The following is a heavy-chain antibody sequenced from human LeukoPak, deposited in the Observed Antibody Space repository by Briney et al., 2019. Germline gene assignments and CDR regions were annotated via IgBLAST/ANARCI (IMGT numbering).Heavy chain of an antibody. J-gene: IGHJ4*02. CDR1: GFSFSSYW. D-gene: IGHD3-10*01. Sequence: PGGSLRLSCVASGFSFSSYWMSWVRQTPGKGLEGVANIKQEGSARYYVDSVTGRFTISRDNAMNSLYLQMNSLRVEDTAVYYCARALWFGETFPAYWGQGTLVTVSS. CDR2: IKQEGSAR. CDR3: ARALWFGETFPAY. V-gene: IGHV3-7*01.